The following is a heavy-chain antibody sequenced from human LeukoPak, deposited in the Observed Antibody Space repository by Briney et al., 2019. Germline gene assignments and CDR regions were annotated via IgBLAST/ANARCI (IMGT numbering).Heavy chain of an antibody. CDR1: GYTFTSFY. V-gene: IGHV1-46*01. Sequence: ASVQVSCKASGYTFTSFYMHWVRQAPGQGLEWMGLINPSGGSTTYAQKFQGRVTMTRDMSTSTVYMELSSLRSEDTAVYYCARGLHISVRAPPDFWGQGTLVTVSS. D-gene: IGHD2-21*01. CDR2: INPSGGST. CDR3: ARGLHISVRAPPDF. J-gene: IGHJ4*02.